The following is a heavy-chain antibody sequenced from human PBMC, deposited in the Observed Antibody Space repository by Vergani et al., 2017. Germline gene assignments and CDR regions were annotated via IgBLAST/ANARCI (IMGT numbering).Heavy chain of an antibody. D-gene: IGHD2-2*01. Sequence: QVQLVQSGAEVKKPGASVKVSCKASGYTFTDYFMHWVRQAPGQGLEWMGRINPNSGGTNYAQKFQGRVPMTRDTSISTAYMELSNLRSDDTAVYYCARVGTSSNRDYFDYWGQGTLVTVSS. CDR3: ARVGTSSNRDYFDY. V-gene: IGHV1-2*02. CDR2: INPNSGGT. CDR1: GYTFTDYF. J-gene: IGHJ4*02.